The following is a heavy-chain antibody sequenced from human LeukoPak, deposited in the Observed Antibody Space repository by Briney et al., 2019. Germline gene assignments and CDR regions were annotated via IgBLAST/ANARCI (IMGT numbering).Heavy chain of an antibody. J-gene: IGHJ6*02. CDR2: IIPILGIA. Sequence: SVKVSCKASGGTFSSYAISWVRQAPGQGLEWMGRIIPILGIANYAQKFQGRVTITADKSTSTAYMELSSLRSEDTAVYYCAGTGYVPPYYYYYGMDVWGQGTTVTVSS. D-gene: IGHD3-16*01. CDR1: GGTFSSYA. CDR3: AGTGYVPPYYYYYGMDV. V-gene: IGHV1-69*04.